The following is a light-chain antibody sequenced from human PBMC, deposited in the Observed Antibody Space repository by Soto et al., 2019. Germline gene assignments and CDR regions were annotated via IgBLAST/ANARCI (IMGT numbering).Light chain of an antibody. CDR1: QSISSY. CDR3: QHRSSWPLT. V-gene: IGKV3-11*01. J-gene: IGKJ4*01. Sequence: EIVLTQSPATLSLSPGERATLSCRASQSISSYLASYQQKPGQAPRLLIYDASNMATGIPASFSGSGSGTYFTLTIGSLEPEDFAVYYCQHRSSWPLTFGGGATVEIK. CDR2: DAS.